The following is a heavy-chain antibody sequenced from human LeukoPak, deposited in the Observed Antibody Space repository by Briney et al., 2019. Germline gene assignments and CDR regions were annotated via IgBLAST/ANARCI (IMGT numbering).Heavy chain of an antibody. Sequence: GASVKVSCKASGYTFTSYYMHWVRQAPGQGLEWMGIINPSSGSTSYAQKFQGRVTMTRDMSTSTVYMELSSLRSEDTAVYYCARDGIVVVPAAILDYYYYYMGVWGKGTTVTVSS. D-gene: IGHD2-2*01. J-gene: IGHJ6*03. CDR1: GYTFTSYY. V-gene: IGHV1-46*01. CDR3: ARDGIVVVPAAILDYYYYYMGV. CDR2: INPSSGST.